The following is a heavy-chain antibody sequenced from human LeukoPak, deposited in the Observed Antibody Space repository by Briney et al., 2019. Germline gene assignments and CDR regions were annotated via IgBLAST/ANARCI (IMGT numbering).Heavy chain of an antibody. Sequence: PSETLSLTCTVSGGTISSYYWSWIRQPPGKGLDWIGYIYYSGSTNYNPSLKSRVTISVDTSKNQFSLKLNSVTAADTAVYYCARVRPWDYYMDVWGKGTTVTVSS. D-gene: IGHD7-27*01. CDR1: GGTISSYY. J-gene: IGHJ6*03. CDR2: IYYSGST. CDR3: ARVRPWDYYMDV. V-gene: IGHV4-59*01.